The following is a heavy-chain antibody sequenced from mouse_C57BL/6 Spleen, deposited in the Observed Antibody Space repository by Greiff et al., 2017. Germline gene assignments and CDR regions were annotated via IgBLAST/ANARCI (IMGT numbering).Heavy chain of an antibody. Sequence: QVQLQQSGAELAKPGASVKLSCKASGYTFTSYWMHWVKPRPGQGLEWIGYINPSSGYTKYNQKFKDKATLTADKSSRTAYMQLSSLTYEDSAVYYCARYDYGRAMDYWGQGTSVTVSS. J-gene: IGHJ4*01. V-gene: IGHV1-7*01. CDR3: ARYDYGRAMDY. CDR2: INPSSGYT. CDR1: GYTFTSYW. D-gene: IGHD1-2*01.